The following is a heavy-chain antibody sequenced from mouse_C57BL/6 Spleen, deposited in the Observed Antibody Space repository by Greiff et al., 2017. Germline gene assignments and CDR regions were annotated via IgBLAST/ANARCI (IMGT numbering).Heavy chain of an antibody. CDR3: ATYCNYEGNAMDY. Sequence: VQLQQSGAELARPGASVKLSCQASGYTFTSYGISWVKPRTGQGLEWLGEIYPRSGNTYYNEKFKGKATLPADKSSSTAYMELRSLTSEDSAVYFCATYCNYEGNAMDYWGQGTSVTVSA. V-gene: IGHV1-81*01. D-gene: IGHD2-1*01. CDR2: IYPRSGNT. J-gene: IGHJ4*01. CDR1: GYTFTSYG.